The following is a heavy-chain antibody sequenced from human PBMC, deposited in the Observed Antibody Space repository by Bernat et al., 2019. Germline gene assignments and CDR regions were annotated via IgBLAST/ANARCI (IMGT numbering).Heavy chain of an antibody. CDR1: GDSMTSHY. D-gene: IGHD4-11*01. V-gene: IGHV4-59*11. CDR2: IYYTGRT. J-gene: IGHJ4*02. Sequence: QVQLQESGPGLVKPSETLSLTCTVSGDSMTSHYWSWIRQPPGKGLEWIGYIYYTGRTNYSPSLKSRVTISVDTSKNQFSLKLNSVTAAGTAVYYCAREHDYSNYFDYWGQGTLVTVSS. CDR3: AREHDYSNYFDY.